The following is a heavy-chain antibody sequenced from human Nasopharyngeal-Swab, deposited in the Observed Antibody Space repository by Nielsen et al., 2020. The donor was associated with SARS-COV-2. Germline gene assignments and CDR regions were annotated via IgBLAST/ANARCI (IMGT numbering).Heavy chain of an antibody. D-gene: IGHD2-15*01. Sequence: GESLKISCAASGFTFSSYGMHWVRQAPGKGLEWVAVIWYDGSNKYYADSVKGRFTISRDNSKNTLYLQMNSLRAEDTAVYYCARLNFIGGSSPPPDYWGQGTLVTVSS. CDR3: ARLNFIGGSSPPPDY. CDR1: GFTFSSYG. CDR2: IWYDGSNK. J-gene: IGHJ4*02. V-gene: IGHV3-33*01.